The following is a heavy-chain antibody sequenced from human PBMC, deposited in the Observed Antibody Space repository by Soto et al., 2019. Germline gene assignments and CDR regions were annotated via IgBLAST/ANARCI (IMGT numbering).Heavy chain of an antibody. CDR2: IYSGGST. D-gene: IGHD2-21*01. CDR1: GFTVSSNY. J-gene: IGHJ4*02. Sequence: PGGSLRLSCAASGFTVSSNYMSWVRQAPGKGLEWVSVIYSGGSTYYADSVEGRFTISRDNSKNTVYLQMNSLGLEDTAVYYWARGPSKSDSYFDQWGRGRQVTVSS. V-gene: IGHV3-66*02. CDR3: ARGPSKSDSYFDQ.